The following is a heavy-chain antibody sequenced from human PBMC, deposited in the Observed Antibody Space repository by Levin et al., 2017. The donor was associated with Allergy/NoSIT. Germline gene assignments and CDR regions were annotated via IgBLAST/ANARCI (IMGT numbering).Heavy chain of an antibody. V-gene: IGHV4-39*01. D-gene: IGHD6-19*01. Sequence: GSLRLSCTVSGGSISSSSYYWGWIRQPPGKGLEWIGSIYYSGSTYYNPSLKSRVTISVDTSKNQFSLKLSSVTAADTAVYYCATRPPRIAVAGAYYFDYWGQGTLVTVSS. CDR2: IYYSGST. CDR1: GGSISSSSYY. CDR3: ATRPPRIAVAGAYYFDY. J-gene: IGHJ4*02.